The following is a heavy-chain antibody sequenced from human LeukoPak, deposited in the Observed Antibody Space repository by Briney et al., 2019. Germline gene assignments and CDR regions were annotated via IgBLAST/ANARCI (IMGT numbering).Heavy chain of an antibody. CDR2: ISSSSYI. CDR3: ARDTEGYSPDFDY. CDR1: GFTFSSYS. D-gene: IGHD5-18*01. Sequence: GGSLRLSCAASGFTFSSYSMNWVRQAPGKGLEWVSSISSSSYIYYSDSVQGRFTISRDNAKNSLYLQMNSLRAEDTAVYYCARDTEGYSPDFDYWGQGTLVTVAS. J-gene: IGHJ4*02. V-gene: IGHV3-21*01.